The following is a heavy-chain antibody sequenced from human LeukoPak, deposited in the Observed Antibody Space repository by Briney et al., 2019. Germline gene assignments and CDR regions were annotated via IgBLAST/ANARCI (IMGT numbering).Heavy chain of an antibody. CDR1: GFTFSSYG. CDR3: ARDVSGRGWTNYYYYYGMDV. Sequence: PGGSLRLSCAASGFTFSSYGMHWVRQAPGKGLEWVAVIWYDGSNKYYADSVKGRFTISRDNSKNTLYLQMNSLRAEDTAVYYCARDVSGRGWTNYYYYYGMDVWGQGTTVTVSS. J-gene: IGHJ6*02. V-gene: IGHV3-33*01. D-gene: IGHD3-10*01. CDR2: IWYDGSNK.